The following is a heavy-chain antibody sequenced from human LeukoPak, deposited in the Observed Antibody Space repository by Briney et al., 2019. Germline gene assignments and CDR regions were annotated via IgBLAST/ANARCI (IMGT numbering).Heavy chain of an antibody. D-gene: IGHD6-19*01. Sequence: GRSLRLSCATSGFTFSSYGMHWVRQAPGKGLEWVAVISYDGSNKYYADSVKGRFTISRDNSKNTLYLQMNSLRAEDTAVYYCAKYRAYSSGWLFDYWGQGTLVTVSS. V-gene: IGHV3-30*18. CDR3: AKYRAYSSGWLFDY. J-gene: IGHJ4*02. CDR2: ISYDGSNK. CDR1: GFTFSSYG.